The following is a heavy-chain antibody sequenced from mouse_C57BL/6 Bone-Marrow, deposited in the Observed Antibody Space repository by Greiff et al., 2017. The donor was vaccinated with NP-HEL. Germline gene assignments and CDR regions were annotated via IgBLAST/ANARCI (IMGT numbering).Heavy chain of an antibody. CDR3: ARHRGYTFAY. J-gene: IGHJ3*01. D-gene: IGHD2-2*01. V-gene: IGHV5-6*01. Sequence: VQLKESGGDLVKPGGSLKLSCAASGFTFSSYGMSWVRQTPDKRLEWVATISSGGSYTYYLDSVKGRFTISRDNAKNTLYLQMSSLKSEDTAMYYCARHRGYTFAYWGQGTLVTVSA. CDR1: GFTFSSYG. CDR2: ISSGGSYT.